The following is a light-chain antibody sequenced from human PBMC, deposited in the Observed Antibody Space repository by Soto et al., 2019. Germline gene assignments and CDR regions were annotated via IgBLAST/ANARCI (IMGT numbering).Light chain of an antibody. J-gene: IGKJ3*01. Sequence: EIVLTQSPATLSLSPGERATLSCRASQSVGSYLTWYQQKPGQAPRLLIYDASNRATGIPARFSGSGSGTDFTLTISSLEPEDFAVYYCQHYGRSPGLFTFGPGTKVDIK. CDR2: DAS. V-gene: IGKV3-11*01. CDR3: QHYGRSPGLFT. CDR1: QSVGSY.